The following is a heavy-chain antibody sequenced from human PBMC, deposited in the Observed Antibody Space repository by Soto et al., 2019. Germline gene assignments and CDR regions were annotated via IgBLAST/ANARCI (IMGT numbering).Heavy chain of an antibody. CDR2: ISSSSSYI. Sequence: EVQLVESGGGLVKPGGSLRLSCAASGFTFSSYSMNWVRQAPGKGLEWVSSISSSSSYIYYADSVKGRFTISRDNAKNSLYLQMNSLRAEDTAVYYCARASTYDSSGYYYVHYGMDVWGQGTTVTVSS. D-gene: IGHD3-22*01. CDR1: GFTFSSYS. J-gene: IGHJ6*02. CDR3: ARASTYDSSGYYYVHYGMDV. V-gene: IGHV3-21*01.